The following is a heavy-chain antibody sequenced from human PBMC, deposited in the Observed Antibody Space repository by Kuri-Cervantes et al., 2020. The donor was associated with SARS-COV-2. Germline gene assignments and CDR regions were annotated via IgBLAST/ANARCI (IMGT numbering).Heavy chain of an antibody. V-gene: IGHV4-39*01. J-gene: IGHJ4*02. D-gene: IGHD2-2*01. CDR3: ARHPPRDLMPWVD. Sequence: SETLSLTCTVSGGSISSSSYYWGWIRQPPGKGLEWIGSIYYSGSTYYNPSLKSRVTISVDTSKNQFSLKLSSVTAADTAVYYCARHPPRDLMPWVDLGQGTLVTVSS. CDR1: GGSISSSSYY. CDR2: IYYSGST.